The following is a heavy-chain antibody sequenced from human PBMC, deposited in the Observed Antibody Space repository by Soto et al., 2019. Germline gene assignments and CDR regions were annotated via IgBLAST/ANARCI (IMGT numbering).Heavy chain of an antibody. CDR2: IYYSGST. D-gene: IGHD2-15*01. CDR3: ARERVVAATSPNWFDP. J-gene: IGHJ5*02. Sequence: SEPLSLPCTVSGGSISSGGYYWSWIRQHPGKGLEWIGYIYYSGSTYYNPSLKSRVTISVDTSKNQFSLKLSSVTAADTAVYYCARERVVAATSPNWFDPWGQGTLVTVS. V-gene: IGHV4-31*03. CDR1: GGSISSGGYY.